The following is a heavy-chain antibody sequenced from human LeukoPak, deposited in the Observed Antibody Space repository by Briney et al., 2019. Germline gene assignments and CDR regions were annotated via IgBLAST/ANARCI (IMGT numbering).Heavy chain of an antibody. CDR3: ARPGYYYDSSGYVIDY. Sequence: GESLKISCKGSGYSFTSYWIGWVRQMPGKGLEWMGIIYPGDSDTRYSPSFQGQVTISADKSISTAYLQWSSLKASDTATYYCARPGYYYDSSGYVIDYWGQGTLVTVSS. V-gene: IGHV5-51*01. J-gene: IGHJ4*02. D-gene: IGHD3-22*01. CDR2: IYPGDSDT. CDR1: GYSFTSYW.